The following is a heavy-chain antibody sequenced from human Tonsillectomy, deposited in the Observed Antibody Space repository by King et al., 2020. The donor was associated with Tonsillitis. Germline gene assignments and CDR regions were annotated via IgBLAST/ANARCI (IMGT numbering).Heavy chain of an antibody. D-gene: IGHD1-26*01. Sequence: QLVQSGAEVKKPGASVKVSCQASGYTFTSYGITWVRQAPGQGPEWMGWIRVYTGNTDYAQKLQGRVTMTADTSTSTAYMELRSLTSDDTAVYYCARVISGSYRFYFDYCGQGTLVTVSS. CDR1: GYTFTSYG. J-gene: IGHJ4*02. CDR3: ARVISGSYRFYFDY. CDR2: IRVYTGNT. V-gene: IGHV1-18*04.